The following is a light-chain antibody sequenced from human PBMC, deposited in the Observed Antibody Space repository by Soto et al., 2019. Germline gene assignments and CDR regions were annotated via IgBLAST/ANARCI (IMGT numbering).Light chain of an antibody. CDR2: DVS. J-gene: IGLJ2*01. CDR1: SXXVGGYNY. CDR3: SSYTSSSTLV. Sequence: QSALTQPASVSGXXXXSXXXXXXGTSXXVGGYNYVSWYQQHPGKAPKLMIYDVSNRPSGVSNRFSGSKSGNTASLTISGLQAEDEADYYCSSYTSSSTLVFGGGTKLTVL. V-gene: IGLV2-14*01.